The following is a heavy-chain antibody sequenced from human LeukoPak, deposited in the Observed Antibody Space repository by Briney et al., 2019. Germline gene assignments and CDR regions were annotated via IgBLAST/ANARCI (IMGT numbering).Heavy chain of an antibody. Sequence: GGALRLSCAVSGITLSNYGICWVRQGPGKGVEWVAGISGRGESTKYADSVKGRFTISRDNLKNTLFLQMNSLRAEDTAVYFCAKRGVVIRVVLVGFHKEAYYFESWGQGALVTVSS. CDR1: GITLSNYG. J-gene: IGHJ4*02. V-gene: IGHV3-23*01. CDR3: AKRGVVIRVVLVGFHKEAYYFES. CDR2: ISGRGEST. D-gene: IGHD3/OR15-3a*01.